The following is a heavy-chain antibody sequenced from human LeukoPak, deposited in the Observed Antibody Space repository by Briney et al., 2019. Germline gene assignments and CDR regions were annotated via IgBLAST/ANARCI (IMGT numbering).Heavy chain of an antibody. CDR3: ARLLAARFGWFDP. D-gene: IGHD6-6*01. V-gene: IGHV4-38-2*01. J-gene: IGHJ5*02. CDR2: IYHSGST. CDR1: GYSISSGYY. Sequence: PSETLSLTCAVSGYSISSGYYWGWIRQPPGKGPEWIGSIYHSGSTYYNPSLKSRVTISVDTSKNQFPLKLSSVTAADTAVYYCARLLAARFGWFDPWGQGTLVTVSS.